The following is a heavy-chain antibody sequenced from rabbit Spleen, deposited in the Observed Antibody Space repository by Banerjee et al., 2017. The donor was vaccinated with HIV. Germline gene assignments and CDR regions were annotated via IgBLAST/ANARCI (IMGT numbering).Heavy chain of an antibody. CDR1: GVSFSVSSY. D-gene: IGHD2-1*01. V-gene: IGHV1S45*01. Sequence: QEQLVESGGDLVKPGASLTLTCIASGVSFSVSSYMCWVRQAPGKGLEWIACIEAGSSGFTYFASWAKGRFTISKTSSTTVTLQMTSLTAADTATYFCARGSATMTMVITGYYLGLWGQGTLVTVS. J-gene: IGHJ3*01. CDR2: IEAGSSGFT. CDR3: ARGSATMTMVITGYYLGL.